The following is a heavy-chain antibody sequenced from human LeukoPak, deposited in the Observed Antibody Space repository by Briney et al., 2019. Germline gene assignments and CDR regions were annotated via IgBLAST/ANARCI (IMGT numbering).Heavy chain of an antibody. CDR1: GGSFSGYY. V-gene: IGHV4-34*01. J-gene: IGHJ6*03. CDR2: INHSGST. CDR3: ANTLHPRKTRSSGSYANYYYMDV. D-gene: IGHD3-10*01. Sequence: PSETLSLACAVYGGSFSGYYWSWISQPPGKGLEWIGEINHSGSTNYNPSLKSRVTISVDTSKNQFSLKLSSVTAADTAVYYCANTLHPRKTRSSGSYANYYYMDVWGKGTTVTVSS.